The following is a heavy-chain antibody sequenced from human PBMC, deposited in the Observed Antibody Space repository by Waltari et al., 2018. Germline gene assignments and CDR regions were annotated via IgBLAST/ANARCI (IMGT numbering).Heavy chain of an antibody. CDR2: MSYTGTT. CDR3: ATYIGASIGTAAFDV. D-gene: IGHD5-12*01. J-gene: IGHJ3*01. V-gene: IGHV4-39*01. CDR1: GASIPSNRHY. Sequence: QLQLQESGPGLVKPSATLSLTCSVSGASIPSNRHYWGWIRQPPGQGLEWIGTMSYTGTTYSSPSLKSRVTISRDTSKNQLSLKLGSVTAADTALYYCATYIGASIGTAAFDVWGQGTMVTVSS.